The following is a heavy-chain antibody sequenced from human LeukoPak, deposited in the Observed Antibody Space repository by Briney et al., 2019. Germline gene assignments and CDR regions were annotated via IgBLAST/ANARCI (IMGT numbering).Heavy chain of an antibody. D-gene: IGHD2-15*01. CDR1: GYTFTSYY. CDR3: VRGPPDEKDDPRGMDV. V-gene: IGHV1-46*01. CDR2: INSICPHT. J-gene: IGHJ6*04. Sequence: ASVKVSCKASGYTFTSYYMHWVRQAPGQGLEWMGIINSICPHTTNAQKFQGRVTMTRDTSTRTVYMELSSLKSEDTAVYFCVRGPPDEKDDPRGMDVWGKGTTVIVSS.